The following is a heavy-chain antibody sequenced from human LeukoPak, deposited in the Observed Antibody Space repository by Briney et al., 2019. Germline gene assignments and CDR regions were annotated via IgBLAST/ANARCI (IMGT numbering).Heavy chain of an antibody. CDR1: GYTFTGYY. V-gene: IGHV1-2*02. D-gene: IGHD3-16*01. J-gene: IGHJ4*02. CDR2: INPNSGGT. Sequence: GASVKVSCKASGYTFTGYYMHWVRQAPGQGLEWMGWINPNSGGTNYAQKFQGRVTMTRDTSISTAYMELSRLRSDDTAVYYCARGDYDYVWGSSTAGYWGQGTLVTVSS. CDR3: ARGDYDYVWGSSTAGY.